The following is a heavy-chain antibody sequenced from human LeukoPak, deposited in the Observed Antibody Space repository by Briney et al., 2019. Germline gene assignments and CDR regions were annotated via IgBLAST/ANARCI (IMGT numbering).Heavy chain of an antibody. J-gene: IGHJ4*02. CDR1: GYSISSGYY. CDR2: IYHSGST. D-gene: IGHD2-2*01. V-gene: IGHV4-38-2*01. Sequence: SETLSLTCAVSGYSISSGYYWGWIRQPPGKVLEWIGSIYHSGSTYYNPSLKSRVTISVDTSKNQFSLKLSSVTAADTAVYYCARLGYCSSTSCSFDYWGQGTLVTVSS. CDR3: ARLGYCSSTSCSFDY.